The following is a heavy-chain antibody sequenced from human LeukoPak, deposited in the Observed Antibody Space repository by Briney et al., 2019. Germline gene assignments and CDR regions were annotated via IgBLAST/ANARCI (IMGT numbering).Heavy chain of an antibody. CDR2: ISGSGGST. V-gene: IGHV3-23*01. CDR1: GFTFSSYA. D-gene: IGHD3-10*01. Sequence: GGSLRLSCAASGFTFSSYAMSWVRQAPGKGLEWVSAISGSGGSTYYADSVKGRFTISRDNSKNMLYLQMNSLRAEDTAVYYCAKTAARAYGSYYYYMDVWGKGTTVTVSS. J-gene: IGHJ6*03. CDR3: AKTAARAYGSYYYYMDV.